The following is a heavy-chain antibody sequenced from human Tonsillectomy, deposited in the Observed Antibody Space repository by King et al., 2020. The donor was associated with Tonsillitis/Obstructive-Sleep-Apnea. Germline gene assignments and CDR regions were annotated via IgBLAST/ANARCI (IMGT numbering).Heavy chain of an antibody. CDR3: ARGGPSALHAFDI. Sequence: VQLVESGGGVVQPGRSLRLSCAASGFTFSSYAMHWVRQAPGKGLEWVAVISYDGSNKYYADSVKGRFTISRDNSKNTLYLQMNSLRAEDTAVYYCARGGPSALHAFDIWGQGTMVTVSS. D-gene: IGHD2-15*01. V-gene: IGHV3-30*04. CDR1: GFTFSSYA. J-gene: IGHJ3*02. CDR2: ISYDGSNK.